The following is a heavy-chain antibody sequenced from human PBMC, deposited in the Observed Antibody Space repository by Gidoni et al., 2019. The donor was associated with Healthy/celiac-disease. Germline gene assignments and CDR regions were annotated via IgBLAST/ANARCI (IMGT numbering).Heavy chain of an antibody. Sequence: QVQLVQSGAEVKKPGASVKVSCKASGYTFTGYYMHWVRQAPGQGLEWMGWINPNRGGTTYAQQFQGRVPMTRDTSISTAYMELSRLRSDDTAVYYCARGRSGYDPVEGYWGQGTLVTVSS. V-gene: IGHV1-2*02. CDR3: ARGRSGYDPVEGY. CDR1: GYTFTGYY. J-gene: IGHJ4*02. D-gene: IGHD5-12*01. CDR2: INPNRGGT.